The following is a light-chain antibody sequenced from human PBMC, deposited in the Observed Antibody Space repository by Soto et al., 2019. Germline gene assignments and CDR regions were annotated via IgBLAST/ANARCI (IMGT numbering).Light chain of an antibody. CDR2: GAS. CDR1: QSVSSN. J-gene: IGKJ1*01. Sequence: EIVMTQSPATLSVSPGERATLSCRASQSVSSNLAWFQQKPGQAPRLLIYGASTRDTGIPARFSGSGSGTEFTLTISSLQSEDFAVYHCQQYNNWPPTFGQGTKVDIK. CDR3: QQYNNWPPT. V-gene: IGKV3-15*01.